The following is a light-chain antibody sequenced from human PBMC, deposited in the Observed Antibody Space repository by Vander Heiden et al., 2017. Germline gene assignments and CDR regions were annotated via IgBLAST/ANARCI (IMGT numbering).Light chain of an antibody. CDR2: EVS. CDR1: SSDIGPHDH. V-gene: IGLV2-14*01. Sequence: QAALTRPASVSGSPGQPITISCTGTSSDIGPHDHVSCYQQHPGKAPNVIIYEVSKRPSGVSNRFSGSKSGNTASLTISGLQAEDDADYYCCSYTRSSTLVFGTGTKVTAL. J-gene: IGLJ1*01. CDR3: CSYTRSSTLV.